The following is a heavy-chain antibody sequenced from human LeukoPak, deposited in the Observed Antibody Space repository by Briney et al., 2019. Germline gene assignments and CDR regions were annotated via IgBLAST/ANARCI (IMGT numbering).Heavy chain of an antibody. CDR3: ARDQEWLSPVAFDI. CDR2: ISYDGSNK. CDR1: GFTFSSYA. Sequence: GGSLRLSCAASGFTFSSYAMHWVRQAPGKGQEWVAVISYDGSNKYYADSVKGRFTISRDNSKNTLYLQMNSLRAEDTAVYYCARDQEWLSPVAFDIWGQGTMVTVSS. V-gene: IGHV3-30-3*01. D-gene: IGHD3-3*01. J-gene: IGHJ3*02.